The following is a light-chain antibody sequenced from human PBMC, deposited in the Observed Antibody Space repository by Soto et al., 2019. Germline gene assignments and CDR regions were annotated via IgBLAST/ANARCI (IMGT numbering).Light chain of an antibody. Sequence: QSVLTQPAAVSGSPGQSITISCTGTSSDIGGHNFVSWYQHHPGKAPKLLIYEVSYRASGVSNRFTGSKSANTASLTISGLQAEDEADYSCSSYTTSSYVVFGGGTQLTVL. CDR3: SSYTTSSYVV. CDR2: EVS. CDR1: SSDIGGHNF. J-gene: IGLJ2*01. V-gene: IGLV2-14*01.